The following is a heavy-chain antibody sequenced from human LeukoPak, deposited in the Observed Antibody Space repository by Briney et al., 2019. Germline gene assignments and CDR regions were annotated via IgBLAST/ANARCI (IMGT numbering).Heavy chain of an antibody. D-gene: IGHD6-19*01. Sequence: GGCLKLSCAASGFPFNNYWIHSVRQAPGKGLMWVSSINTDGRTTRYAASVQGRFTISRDNAKHTLSLQMNSLRDDDTAVYYCARAGASGWYAAGWFDPWRQGTLVTVSS. CDR3: ARAGASGWYAAGWFDP. CDR2: INTDGRTT. J-gene: IGHJ5*02. V-gene: IGHV3-74*01. CDR1: GFPFNNYW.